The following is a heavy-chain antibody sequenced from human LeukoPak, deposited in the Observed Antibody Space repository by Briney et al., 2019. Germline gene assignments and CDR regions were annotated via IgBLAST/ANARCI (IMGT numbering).Heavy chain of an antibody. D-gene: IGHD3-10*02. CDR1: GFTFSGHW. J-gene: IGHJ6*04. CDR3: AELGITMIGGV. V-gene: IGHV3-7*01. Sequence: GGSLRLSCAASGFTFSGHWMSWVRQAPGKGPEWVANIKQDGSEIYYVDSVKGRFTISRDNAKNSLYLQMNSLRAEDTAVYYCAELGITMIGGVWGKGTTVTISS. CDR2: IKQDGSEI.